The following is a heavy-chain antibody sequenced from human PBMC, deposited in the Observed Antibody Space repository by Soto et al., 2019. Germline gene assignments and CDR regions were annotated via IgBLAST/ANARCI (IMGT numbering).Heavy chain of an antibody. D-gene: IGHD6-6*01. J-gene: IGHJ4*02. V-gene: IGHV3-23*01. Sequence: WGSLSLECAASGFTITSYSMSWFPQAEGRGLEWVSAFSGSGGSTYYANSVKGRFTPSKDNSKNTLYLQMNSMRAEDTAVYYCARGRAARHLDYWGQGTPVTAPQ. CDR3: ARGRAARHLDY. CDR2: FSGSGGST. CDR1: GFTITSYS.